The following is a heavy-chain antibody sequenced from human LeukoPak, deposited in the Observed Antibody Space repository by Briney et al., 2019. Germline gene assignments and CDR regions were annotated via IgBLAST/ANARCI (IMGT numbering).Heavy chain of an antibody. V-gene: IGHV1-18*01. Sequence: ASVKVSCKASGYTFTSYGISWVRQAPGQGLEWMGWISAYNGNTNYAQKLQGRVTMTTDTSTSTAYMELRSLRSDDTAVYYCARDAVVAVAATQDYYYYGMDVWGQGTTVTVSS. CDR2: ISAYNGNT. CDR1: GYTFTSYG. CDR3: ARDAVVAVAATQDYYYYGMDV. D-gene: IGHD2-15*01. J-gene: IGHJ6*02.